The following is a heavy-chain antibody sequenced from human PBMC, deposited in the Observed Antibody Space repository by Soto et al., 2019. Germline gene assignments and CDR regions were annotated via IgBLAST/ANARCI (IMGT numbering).Heavy chain of an antibody. J-gene: IGHJ6*02. D-gene: IGHD2-15*01. CDR3: VAYCSGGTCSGPPYGLDV. CDR2: TISIFGLS. V-gene: IGHV1-69*09. Sequence: QVHVVQSGAEVKWPGSPGKVSCKASGGTFSLISIGWVRQAAGQGLEWMGRTISIFGLSISAQKFQHSVSMTADSSTGTAYMELKNLTSEDTGVYFCVAYCSGGTCSGPPYGLDVWGRGTTVIVSS. CDR1: GGTFSLIS.